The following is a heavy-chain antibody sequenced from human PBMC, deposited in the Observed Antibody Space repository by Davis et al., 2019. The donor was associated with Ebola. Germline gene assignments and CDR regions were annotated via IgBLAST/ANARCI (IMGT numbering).Heavy chain of an antibody. CDR1: GYSFSSYW. D-gene: IGHD7-27*01. CDR2: IYPSDSDA. V-gene: IGHV5-51*01. J-gene: IGHJ6*02. CDR3: ARLGGLDL. Sequence: GESLKISCQASGYSFSSYWIAWVRQMPGKGLGWMGSIYPSDSDARYSPSFQGHVTISADKATTTTYLQWSSLKASETAIYYCARLGGLDLWGQGTTVTVSS.